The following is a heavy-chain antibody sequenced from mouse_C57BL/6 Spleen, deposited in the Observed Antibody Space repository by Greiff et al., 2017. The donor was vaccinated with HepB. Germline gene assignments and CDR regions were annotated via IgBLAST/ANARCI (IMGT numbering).Heavy chain of an antibody. D-gene: IGHD1-1*01. CDR1: GYTFTDYY. CDR2: INPYNGGT. Sequence: EVQLQQSGPVLVKPGASVKMSCKASGYTFTDYYMNWVKQSHGKSLEWIGVINPYNGGTSYNQKFKGKATLTVDKSSSTAYMELNSLTAEYSAVDYCARTYGSSFLDYWGQGTTLTVSS. J-gene: IGHJ2*01. CDR3: ARTYGSSFLDY. V-gene: IGHV1-19*01.